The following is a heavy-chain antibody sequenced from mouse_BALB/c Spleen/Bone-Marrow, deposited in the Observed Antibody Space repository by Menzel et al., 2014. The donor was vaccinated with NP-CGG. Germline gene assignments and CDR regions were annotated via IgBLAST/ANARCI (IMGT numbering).Heavy chain of an antibody. J-gene: IGHJ2*01. CDR2: IYPGNVNT. Sequence: VMLVESGPELVKPGASVRISCKASGYTFTSYYIHWVKQRPGQGLEWIGWIYPGNVNTKYNEKFKGKATLTADKSSSTAYMQLSSLTSEDSAVYFCARNYGFDYWGQGTTLTVSS. CDR1: GYTFTSYY. D-gene: IGHD1-1*01. V-gene: IGHV1S56*01. CDR3: ARNYGFDY.